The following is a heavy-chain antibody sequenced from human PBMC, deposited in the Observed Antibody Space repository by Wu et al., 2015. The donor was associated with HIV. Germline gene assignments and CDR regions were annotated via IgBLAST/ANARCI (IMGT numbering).Heavy chain of an antibody. D-gene: IGHD3-10*01. V-gene: IGHV1-8*01. J-gene: IGHJ5*02. CDR1: GYTFTSYD. CDR2: MNPXSGNT. CDR3: ARGRNPMVRGQQNWFDP. Sequence: QVQLVQSGAEVKKPGASVKVSCKASGYTFTSYDINWVRQATGQGLEWMGWMNPXSGNTGYAQKIQGRVTMTRNTSISTAYMELSSLRSEDTAVYYCARGRNPMVRGQQNWFDPWGQGTLVIVSS.